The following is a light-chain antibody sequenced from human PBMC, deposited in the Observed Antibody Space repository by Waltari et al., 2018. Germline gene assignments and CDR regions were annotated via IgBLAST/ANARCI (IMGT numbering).Light chain of an antibody. CDR2: ETS. V-gene: IGLV7-46*01. CDR1: AGPATRRHS. J-gene: IGLJ3*02. Sequence: QAVVTQEPSLTVSPGGTVTITCASSAGPATRRHSPCWFRQNPVQAPRTMICETSIKQSWTPARCSGSLLQGKAALTLSGAQPEDEAVYYCTLSWVFGGGTKLAVL. CDR3: TLSWV.